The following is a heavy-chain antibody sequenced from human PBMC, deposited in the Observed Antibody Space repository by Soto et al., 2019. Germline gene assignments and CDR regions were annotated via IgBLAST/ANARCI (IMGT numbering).Heavy chain of an antibody. CDR2: IIPIFGTA. Sequence: QVQLVQSGAEVQKPGSSVKVSCKASGGTFSSYAISWVRQAPGQGLEWMGGIIPIFGTANYAQKFQGRVTITADKSTSTAYMELSSLRSEDTAVYYCARGIAAAGTTISSYYGMDVWGQGTTVTVSS. CDR1: GGTFSSYA. D-gene: IGHD6-13*01. V-gene: IGHV1-69*06. J-gene: IGHJ6*02. CDR3: ARGIAAAGTTISSYYGMDV.